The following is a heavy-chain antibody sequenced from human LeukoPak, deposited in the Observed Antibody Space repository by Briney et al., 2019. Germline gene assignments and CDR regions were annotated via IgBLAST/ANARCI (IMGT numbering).Heavy chain of an antibody. CDR2: INTNTGNP. Sequence: ASVKVSCKASGGTFSSYAISWVRQAPGQGLEWMGWINTNTGNPTYAQGFTGRFVFSLDTSVSTAYLQISSLKAEDTAVYYCASGGYLKDIVVVPAAILPDYWGQGTLVTVSS. D-gene: IGHD2-2*01. CDR3: ASGGYLKDIVVVPAAILPDY. J-gene: IGHJ4*02. CDR1: GGTFSSYA. V-gene: IGHV7-4-1*02.